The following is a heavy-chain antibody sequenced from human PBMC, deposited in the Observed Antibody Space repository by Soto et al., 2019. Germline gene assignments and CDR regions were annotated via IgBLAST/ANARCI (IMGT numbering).Heavy chain of an antibody. Sequence: GASVKVSCKASGGTFSSYAISWVRQAPGQGLEWMGGIIPIFGTANYAQKFQGRVTITADESTSTAYMELSSLRSEDTAVYYCAKTDYYDSLPGPYWGQGTLVTVSS. J-gene: IGHJ4*02. D-gene: IGHD3-22*01. V-gene: IGHV1-69*13. CDR2: IIPIFGTA. CDR1: GGTFSSYA. CDR3: AKTDYYDSLPGPY.